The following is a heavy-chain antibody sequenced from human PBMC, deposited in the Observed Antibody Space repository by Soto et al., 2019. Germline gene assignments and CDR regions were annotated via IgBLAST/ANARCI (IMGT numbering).Heavy chain of an antibody. CDR1: GYTFNTYS. V-gene: IGHV1-18*01. J-gene: IGHJ4*02. CDR2: ISGYNGDT. Sequence: QVQLVQSGAEVKKPGASVKVSCKASGYTFNTYSISWVRRAPGQGLEWMGWISGYNGDTHYAQKFQGRVTMTTDTSTSTAYMELRSLRSDDTGMYYCARENVLSYVDTAMVDYFDYWGQGTLVTVSS. CDR3: ARENVLSYVDTAMVDYFDY. D-gene: IGHD5-18*01.